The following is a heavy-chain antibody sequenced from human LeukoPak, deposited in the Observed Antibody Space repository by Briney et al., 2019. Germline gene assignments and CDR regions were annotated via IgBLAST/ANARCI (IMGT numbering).Heavy chain of an antibody. Sequence: SVKVSCKASGGTFSSYAISWVRQAPGQGVEWMGGIIPIFGTANYAQKFQGRVTITTDESTSTAYMELSSLRSEDTAVYYCARGPPQGVRDKTFDYWGQGTLVTVSS. J-gene: IGHJ4*02. V-gene: IGHV1-69*05. CDR1: GGTFSSYA. D-gene: IGHD3-10*01. CDR3: ARGPPQGVRDKTFDY. CDR2: IIPIFGTA.